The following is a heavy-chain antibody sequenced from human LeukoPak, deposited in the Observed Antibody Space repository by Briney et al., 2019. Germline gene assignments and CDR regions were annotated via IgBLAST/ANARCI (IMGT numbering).Heavy chain of an antibody. CDR2: IYSGGST. CDR3: VYFLAGY. J-gene: IGHJ4*02. V-gene: IGHV3-66*01. D-gene: IGHD2/OR15-2a*01. CDR1: GFTFSDYY. Sequence: GGSLRLSCAASGFTFSDYYMSWIRQAPGKGLEWVSVIYSGGSTYYADSVKGRFTISRDNSKNTLYLQMNSLRAEDTAVYYCVYFLAGYWGQGTLVTVSS.